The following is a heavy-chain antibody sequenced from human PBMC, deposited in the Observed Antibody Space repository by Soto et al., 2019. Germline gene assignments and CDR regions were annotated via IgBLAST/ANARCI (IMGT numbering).Heavy chain of an antibody. J-gene: IGHJ3*02. D-gene: IGHD6-13*01. Sequence: GGSLRLSCAASGFTFSNAWMSWVRQAPGKGLEWVGRIKSKTDGGTTDYAAPVKGRFTISRDDSKNTLYLQMNSLKTEDTAVYYCTTVAIAAAGAFDIWGQGTMVTVSS. V-gene: IGHV3-15*01. CDR1: GFTFSNAW. CDR3: TTVAIAAAGAFDI. CDR2: IKSKTDGGTT.